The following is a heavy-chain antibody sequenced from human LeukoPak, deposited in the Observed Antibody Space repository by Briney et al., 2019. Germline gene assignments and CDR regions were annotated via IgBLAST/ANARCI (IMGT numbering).Heavy chain of an antibody. Sequence: SETLSLTCTVSGESISGFYWNWIRQPPGKGLEWIGYIYYSGSTNYNPSLKSRVTISIDTSKNQFSLKLSSVTAADTAVYYCARDGNGFDYWGQGTLVTVSS. CDR1: GESISGFY. CDR2: IYYSGST. J-gene: IGHJ4*02. V-gene: IGHV4-59*01. CDR3: ARDGNGFDY. D-gene: IGHD1-1*01.